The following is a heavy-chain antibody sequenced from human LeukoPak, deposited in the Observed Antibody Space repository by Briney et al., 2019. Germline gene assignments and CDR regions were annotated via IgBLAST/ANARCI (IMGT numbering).Heavy chain of an antibody. CDR1: GITFRSYG. Sequence: GGSLRLSCVVSGITFRSYGMHWVRQAPGMGLEWVAIISYDGSTKYYADSVKGRFTISRDNSRNTLYLEMNSLRGEDTALYYCAKVRVDAYVSPNDYWGQGTLVTVSS. CDR3: AKVRVDAYVSPNDY. J-gene: IGHJ4*02. CDR2: ISYDGSTK. D-gene: IGHD3-16*01. V-gene: IGHV3-30*18.